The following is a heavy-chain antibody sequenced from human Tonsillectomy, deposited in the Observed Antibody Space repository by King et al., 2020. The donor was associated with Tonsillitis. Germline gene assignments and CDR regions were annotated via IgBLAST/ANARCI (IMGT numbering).Heavy chain of an antibody. CDR2: FSYSGTT. Sequence: VQLQESGPGLMKPSETLSLTCTVSGDSISSSGYYWGWIRQPPGKGLEWIGSFSYSGTTYYNPSLKSRVTISVDASKNQFSLRLTSVTAADTAVYFCARHGVQGATLSCFDYWGQGALVTVSS. J-gene: IGHJ4*02. V-gene: IGHV4-39*01. D-gene: IGHD2-15*01. CDR1: GDSISSSGYY. CDR3: ARHGVQGATLSCFDY.